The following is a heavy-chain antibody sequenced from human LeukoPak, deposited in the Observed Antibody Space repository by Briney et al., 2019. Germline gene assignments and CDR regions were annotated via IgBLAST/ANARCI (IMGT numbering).Heavy chain of an antibody. CDR3: ARLTLSANDWCYDY. J-gene: IGHJ4*02. D-gene: IGHD5-12*01. Sequence: GGSLRLSCAASGFTFSAYWMRLVRQAPGKGVEGVASIKEDGREKYYVDFVKGPCTLSRENAKKSLYLQMNSLRAEDTAVYYCARLTLSANDWCYDYWGQGTLVTVSS. CDR1: GFTFSAYW. CDR2: IKEDGREK. V-gene: IGHV3-7*01.